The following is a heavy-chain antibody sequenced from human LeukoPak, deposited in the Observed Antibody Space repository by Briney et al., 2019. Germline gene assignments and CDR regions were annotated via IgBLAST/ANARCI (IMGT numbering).Heavy chain of an antibody. D-gene: IGHD3-10*01. CDR1: GYTFTGYY. J-gene: IGHJ4*02. Sequence: ASVKVSCKASGYTFTGYYMHWVRQAPGQGLEWMGWINPNSGGTNYAQKFQGRVTMTRDTSIRTAYMELSRLRSDDTAMYYCARYYIEGRCFDNWGQGTLVTVSS. CDR3: ARYYIEGRCFDN. V-gene: IGHV1-2*02. CDR2: INPNSGGT.